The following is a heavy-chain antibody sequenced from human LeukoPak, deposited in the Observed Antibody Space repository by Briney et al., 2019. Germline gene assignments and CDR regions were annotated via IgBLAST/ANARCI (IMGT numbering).Heavy chain of an antibody. V-gene: IGHV4-38-2*01. D-gene: IGHD4-23*01. Sequence: SGTLSLTCAVSGYSISSGYYWGWIRQPPGKGLEWIGTIYHSGYTYNNPSLKSRVAISVDTSKNQFSLKVSSVTAADTAMYYCARYGYGGDYWGQGTLVTVSS. CDR1: GYSISSGYY. CDR2: IYHSGYT. CDR3: ARYGYGGDY. J-gene: IGHJ4*02.